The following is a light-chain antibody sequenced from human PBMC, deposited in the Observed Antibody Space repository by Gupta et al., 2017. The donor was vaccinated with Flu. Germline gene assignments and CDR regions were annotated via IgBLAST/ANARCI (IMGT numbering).Light chain of an antibody. Sequence: DIVMTQSPLSLPVTPREPASISCRSSQSLLHSNGYNYLDWYLQKPGQSPQLLIYLGSNRASGVPDRFSGSGSGTDFTLKISRVEAEDVGVYYCRQALQTPTTFGQGTKVEIK. CDR1: QSLLHSNGYNY. J-gene: IGKJ1*01. V-gene: IGKV2-28*01. CDR2: LGS. CDR3: RQALQTPTT.